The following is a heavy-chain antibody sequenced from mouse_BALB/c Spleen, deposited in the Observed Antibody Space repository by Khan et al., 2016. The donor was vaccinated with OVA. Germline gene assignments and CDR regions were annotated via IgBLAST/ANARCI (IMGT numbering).Heavy chain of an antibody. Sequence: EVQLVESGGDLVKPGGSLKLSCAASGFTFSSYSMSWVRQIPDKRLEWVATMSSGGDYTYYPASVQGRFTISSDNAKNTLYLQMSSLKSEDTAMYYCASHLTGSFAYWGQGTLVTVSA. V-gene: IGHV5-6*01. CDR2: MSSGGDYT. J-gene: IGHJ3*01. CDR1: GFTFSSYS. D-gene: IGHD4-1*01. CDR3: ASHLTGSFAY.